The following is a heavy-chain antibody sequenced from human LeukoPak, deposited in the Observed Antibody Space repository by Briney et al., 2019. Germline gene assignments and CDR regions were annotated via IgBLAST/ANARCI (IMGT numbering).Heavy chain of an antibody. V-gene: IGHV1-46*01. CDR2: INPTGGSA. CDR1: GYTFTSYY. CDR3: ARDFLRGFGELSDYYYGMDV. Sequence: GSLKVSCKASGYTFTSYYMHWVRQAPGQGLEWMGIINPTGGSASYAQKFQGRVTMTRDTSTSTVYMELSSLRSEDTAVYYCARDFLRGFGELSDYYYGMDVWGQGTTVTLSS. D-gene: IGHD3-10*01. J-gene: IGHJ6*02.